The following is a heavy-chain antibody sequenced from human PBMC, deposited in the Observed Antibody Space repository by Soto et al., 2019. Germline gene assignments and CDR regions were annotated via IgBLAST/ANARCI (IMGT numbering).Heavy chain of an antibody. CDR2: ISYDGSNK. Sequence: QVQLVESGGGVVQPGRSLRLSCAASGFTFSSYAMHWVRQAPGKGLEWVAVISYDGSNKYYADSVKGRFTISRDNSKNTLYLQMNSLRAEDTAVYYCARAPTVVVTASYFDYWGQGTLVTVSS. V-gene: IGHV3-30-3*01. D-gene: IGHD2-15*01. CDR3: ARAPTVVVTASYFDY. CDR1: GFTFSSYA. J-gene: IGHJ4*02.